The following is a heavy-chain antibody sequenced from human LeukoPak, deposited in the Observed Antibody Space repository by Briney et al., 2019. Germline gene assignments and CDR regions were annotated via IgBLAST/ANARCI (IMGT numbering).Heavy chain of an antibody. Sequence: GGSLRLSCAASGFTFSSYAMSWVRQAPGKGLEWVSSITTSGDNTYYADSVKGRFTISRDNSKNTLCLQMNGLRAEDTAVYYCAKRGAYDNRYFDYWGQGTLVTVSS. CDR3: AKRGAYDNRYFDY. J-gene: IGHJ4*02. V-gene: IGHV3-23*01. CDR1: GFTFSSYA. D-gene: IGHD3-22*01. CDR2: ITTSGDNT.